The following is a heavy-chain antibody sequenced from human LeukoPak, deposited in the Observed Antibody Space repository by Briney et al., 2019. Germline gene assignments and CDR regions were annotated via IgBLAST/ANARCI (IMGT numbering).Heavy chain of an antibody. CDR3: ATGYSSSWYYFDY. J-gene: IGHJ4*02. Sequence: ASMKVSCKVSGYTLTELSMHWVRQAPGKGLEWMGGFDPEDGETIYAQKFQGRVTMTEDTSTDTAYMELGSLRSEDTAVYYCATGYSSSWYYFDYWGQGTLVTVSS. D-gene: IGHD6-13*01. CDR1: GYTLTELS. CDR2: FDPEDGET. V-gene: IGHV1-24*01.